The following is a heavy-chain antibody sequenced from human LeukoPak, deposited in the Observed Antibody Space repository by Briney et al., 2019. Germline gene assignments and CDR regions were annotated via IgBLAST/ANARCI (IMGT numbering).Heavy chain of an antibody. Sequence: GGSLRLSCAASGFKFDDYGMSWIRQAPGKGLEWVSGINWNGRSTNHADSVKGRFTISRDNAKNSLYLQMNSLRAEDTALYYCASGSPYGSGSSFDYWGQGALVTVSS. CDR1: GFKFDDYG. CDR2: INWNGRST. V-gene: IGHV3-20*04. J-gene: IGHJ4*02. CDR3: ASGSPYGSGSSFDY. D-gene: IGHD3-10*01.